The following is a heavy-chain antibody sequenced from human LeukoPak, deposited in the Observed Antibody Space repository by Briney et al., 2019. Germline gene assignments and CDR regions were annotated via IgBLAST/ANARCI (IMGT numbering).Heavy chain of an antibody. Sequence: ASVKVSCKASGYTFTSYYMHWVRQAPGQGLEWMGIINPSGGSTSYAQKFQGRVTMTRDTSTSTVYMELSSLRSEDTAVYYCARGWGSGWYGPYYFDYWGQGTLVTVSS. CDR2: INPSGGST. J-gene: IGHJ4*02. CDR3: ARGWGSGWYGPYYFDY. CDR1: GYTFTSYY. V-gene: IGHV1-46*01. D-gene: IGHD6-19*01.